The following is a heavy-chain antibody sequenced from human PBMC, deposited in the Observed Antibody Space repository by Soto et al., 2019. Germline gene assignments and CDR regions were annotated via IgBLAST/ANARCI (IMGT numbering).Heavy chain of an antibody. CDR1: GGSISSGGYS. Sequence: SETMSLSCADSGGSISSGGYSWSWTRQPPGKGLEWIGYIYHSGSTYYNPSLKSRVTISVDRSKNQFSLKLSSVTDADTAVYYCGRVTDVWGQGTTVTVYS. V-gene: IGHV4-30-2*01. J-gene: IGHJ6*02. CDR2: IYHSGST. CDR3: GRVTDV.